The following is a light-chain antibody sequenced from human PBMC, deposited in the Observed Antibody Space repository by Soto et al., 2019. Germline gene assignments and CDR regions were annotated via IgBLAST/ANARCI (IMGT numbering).Light chain of an antibody. J-gene: IGKJ2*01. Sequence: DIHMTQPPSSLSASVGDRVTITCRASQTISTYLNWYQQEPGKAPKLLIYAASSLQSGVPSRFSGSGSGTDFTLTISSLQPEDFASYYYQQSQCIPYIFGQGTKLEIK. CDR2: AAS. V-gene: IGKV1-39*01. CDR3: QQSQCIPYI. CDR1: QTISTY.